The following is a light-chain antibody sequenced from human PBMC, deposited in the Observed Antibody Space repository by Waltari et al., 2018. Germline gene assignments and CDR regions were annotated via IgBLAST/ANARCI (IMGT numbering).Light chain of an antibody. CDR1: QSISNY. V-gene: IGKV3-11*01. J-gene: IGKJ4*01. CDR3: QQRSNWLT. Sequence: EIVLTQSPATLSLSPGERATLSCRTSQSISNYLAWYQQKPGQAPRLLIYDASNRAPGIPARVSGSGSGTDFTLTITSLEPEDVAVYYCQQRSNWLTFGGGTKVEIK. CDR2: DAS.